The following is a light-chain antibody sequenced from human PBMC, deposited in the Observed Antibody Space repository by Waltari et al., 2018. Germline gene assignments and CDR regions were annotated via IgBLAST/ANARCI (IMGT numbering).Light chain of an antibody. CDR2: GTS. V-gene: IGKV3-20*01. J-gene: IGKJ1*01. CDR3: QQYGSSWT. CDR1: QSVSSTY. Sequence: ETVLTQSPGTLSLSPGERATLSCRASQSVSSTYLAWYQQKPGQAPRLLMYGTSNRATGIPDRFSGSGSGTDFTLTISRLEPEDLAVYYCQQYGSSWTFGHGTKVEIK.